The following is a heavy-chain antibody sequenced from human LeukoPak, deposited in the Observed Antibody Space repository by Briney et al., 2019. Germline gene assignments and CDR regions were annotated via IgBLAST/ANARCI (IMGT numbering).Heavy chain of an antibody. D-gene: IGHD6-19*01. CDR3: ARGPFTSGLFDY. CDR1: GFTFSSYT. Sequence: PGGSLRLSCAASGFTFSSYTMNWVRQAPGKGLESVSSISTSSNTIYYVDSVKGRFTISRDNPKNSLYLQMNSLRAEDTAVYYCARGPFTSGLFDYWGQGTLVTVSS. V-gene: IGHV3-21*01. J-gene: IGHJ4*02. CDR2: ISTSSNTI.